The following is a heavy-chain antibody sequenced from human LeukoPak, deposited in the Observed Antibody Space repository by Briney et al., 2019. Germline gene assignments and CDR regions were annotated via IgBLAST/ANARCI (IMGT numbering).Heavy chain of an antibody. J-gene: IGHJ4*02. D-gene: IGHD4-23*01. CDR3: TTGPGNSGY. V-gene: IGHV3-15*01. CDR2: IKSKTVGETT. Sequence: GRSLRLSCAASGFTFSSYSMNWVRQAPGKGLEWVGRIKSKTVGETTEYAAPVQGRFTISRDDSENTVYLQMSSLKNEDTAVYYCTTGPGNSGYWGQGTLVTVSS. CDR1: GFTFSSYS.